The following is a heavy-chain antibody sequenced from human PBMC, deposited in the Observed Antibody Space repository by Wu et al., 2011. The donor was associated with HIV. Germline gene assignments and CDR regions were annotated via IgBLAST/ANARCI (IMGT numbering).Heavy chain of an antibody. Sequence: QVQLVQSGAEVKKPGASVRVSCKTSGYPFSRYGISWVRQAPGQGLEWLGWMNAKSGNAGYSQKFQDRVTMTTDTSTGTAYLELSSLRSEDTAMYYCARGGQRRLTLPYEYWGQGTLVTVSS. D-gene: IGHD6-19*01. CDR1: GYPFSRYG. J-gene: IGHJ4*02. V-gene: IGHV1-8*01. CDR3: ARGGQRRLTLPYEY. CDR2: MNAKSGNA.